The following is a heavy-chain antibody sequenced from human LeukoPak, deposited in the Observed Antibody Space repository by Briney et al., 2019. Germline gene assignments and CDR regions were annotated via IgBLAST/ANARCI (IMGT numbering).Heavy chain of an antibody. V-gene: IGHV3-23*01. CDR2: ISDSSGRT. D-gene: IGHD3-22*01. CDR3: AKRGVVIRVILVGFHKEANYFDS. Sequence: QSGGSLRPSCAVSGITLSNYGMSWVRPAPRKGVAWVASISDSSGRTNYADSVKGRFNISRDNPKNTLYLKMNSLRAEDTAVYFCAKRGVVIRVILVGFHKEANYFDSWGQGALVTVSS. CDR1: GITLSNYG. J-gene: IGHJ4*02.